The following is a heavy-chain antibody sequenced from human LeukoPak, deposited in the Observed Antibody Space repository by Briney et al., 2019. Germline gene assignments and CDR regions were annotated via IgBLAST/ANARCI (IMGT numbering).Heavy chain of an antibody. J-gene: IGHJ6*02. Sequence: GGSLRLSCAASGFTFRDYYMTWLRQAPGKGLEWLSYISNSGSTVFYADSIKGRFTASRDNAKRSLYLQIESLRDDDTAVYHCALGTINKDYYFGMDVWGQGTTVTVSS. CDR3: ALGTINKDYYFGMDV. V-gene: IGHV3-11*01. D-gene: IGHD2-8*01. CDR2: ISNSGSTV. CDR1: GFTFRDYY.